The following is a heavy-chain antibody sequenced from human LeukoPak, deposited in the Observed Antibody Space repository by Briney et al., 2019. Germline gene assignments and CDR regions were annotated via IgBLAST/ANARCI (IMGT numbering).Heavy chain of an antibody. Sequence: GGSLRLSCAASGFTFSTYGMSWVRQTPGKGLGWVSATSGSGTTTYYEDSVKGRFTISRDNSRNTLYLQMNSLRAEDTAVYYCARDHYYGSGSYWSDWGQGTLVTVSS. CDR1: GFTFSTYG. V-gene: IGHV3-23*01. J-gene: IGHJ4*02. D-gene: IGHD3-10*01. CDR3: ARDHYYGSGSYWSD. CDR2: TSGSGTTT.